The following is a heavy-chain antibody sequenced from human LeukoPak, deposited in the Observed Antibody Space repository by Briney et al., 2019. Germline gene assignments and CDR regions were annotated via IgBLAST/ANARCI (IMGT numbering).Heavy chain of an antibody. CDR2: ISGSGGST. CDR1: GFTFSSYA. Sequence: GGSLRLSCAASGFTFSSYAMSWVRQAPGKGLEWVSAISGSGGSTYYADSVKGRFTISRDNSKNTLYLQMNSLRAEDTAVYYCAKDSPYSSSWYPFYAFDIWGQGIMVTVSS. CDR3: AKDSPYSSSWYPFYAFDI. V-gene: IGHV3-23*01. J-gene: IGHJ3*02. D-gene: IGHD6-13*01.